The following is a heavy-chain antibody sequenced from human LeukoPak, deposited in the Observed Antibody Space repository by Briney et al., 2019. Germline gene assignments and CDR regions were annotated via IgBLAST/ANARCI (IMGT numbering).Heavy chain of an antibody. CDR1: GFTFSSYA. Sequence: GGSLRLSCAASGFTFSSYAMSWVRQAPGEGLEWVSAISGSGGSTYYADSVKGRFTISRDNSKNTLYLQMNSLRAEDTAVYYCAKDSRRFSSGWYWDAFDIWGQGTMVTVSS. CDR3: AKDSRRFSSGWYWDAFDI. J-gene: IGHJ3*02. CDR2: ISGSGGST. D-gene: IGHD6-19*01. V-gene: IGHV3-23*01.